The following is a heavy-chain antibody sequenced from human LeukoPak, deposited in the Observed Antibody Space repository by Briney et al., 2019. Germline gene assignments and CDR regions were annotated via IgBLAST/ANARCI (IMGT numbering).Heavy chain of an antibody. D-gene: IGHD6-19*01. CDR2: ISGSGGST. V-gene: IGHV3-23*01. Sequence: PGGSLRLSCAASRFTFSSYAMSWVRQAPGKGLEWVSAISGSGGSTYYADSVKGRFTVSRDNSKSTLYLQMNSLRAEDTAVYYCAKDQGAVAILSFDYWGQGTLVTVSS. J-gene: IGHJ4*02. CDR3: AKDQGAVAILSFDY. CDR1: RFTFSSYA.